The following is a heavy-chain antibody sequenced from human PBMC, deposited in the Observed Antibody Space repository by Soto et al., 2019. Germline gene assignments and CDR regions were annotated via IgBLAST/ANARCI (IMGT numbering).Heavy chain of an antibody. V-gene: IGHV2-5*02. CDR3: ALKGVQTSYHSNGSCDH. J-gene: IGHJ4*02. D-gene: IGHD3-16*02. CDR1: GFSLNTPGVG. CDR2: LYWDDDR. Sequence: QITLKEPGPILVKPTETLTLTCTFSGFSLNTPGVGVGWIRQPPGKALEWLALLYWDDDRRYSPSLENRLTLTKAAAKHRVVLSMANVDAVGSGTYYCALKGVQTSYHSNGSCDHWGQGTLVTVSA.